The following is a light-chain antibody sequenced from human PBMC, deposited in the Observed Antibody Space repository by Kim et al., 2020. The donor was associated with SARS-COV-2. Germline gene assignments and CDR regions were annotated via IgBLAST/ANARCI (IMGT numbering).Light chain of an antibody. Sequence: GQSVTISCTGTTSDVGDYNYVSWYQQHPGKAPRLMIYEVSKRPSGVPDRFSGSKSGNTASLTVSGLQAEDEADYYCSSYTASYTYVFGTGTKVTVL. CDR3: SSYTASYTYV. CDR2: EVS. V-gene: IGLV2-8*01. J-gene: IGLJ1*01. CDR1: TSDVGDYNY.